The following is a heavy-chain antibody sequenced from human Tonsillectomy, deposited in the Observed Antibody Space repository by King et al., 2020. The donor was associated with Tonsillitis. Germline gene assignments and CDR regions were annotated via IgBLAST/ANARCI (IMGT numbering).Heavy chain of an antibody. Sequence: QLVQSGAEVKKPGSSVKVSCKASGGTLSNYTISWVRQAPGQGLEWMGGIIPIFGRAKYAQKFQGRVAITADESTSTAYMELSSLRFEDTAVYYCARDRRDCTNGVCSYAYYYYMDVWGKGTTVTVSS. J-gene: IGHJ6*03. CDR1: GGTLSNYT. D-gene: IGHD2-8*01. V-gene: IGHV1-69*01. CDR3: ARDRRDCTNGVCSYAYYYYMDV. CDR2: IIPIFGRA.